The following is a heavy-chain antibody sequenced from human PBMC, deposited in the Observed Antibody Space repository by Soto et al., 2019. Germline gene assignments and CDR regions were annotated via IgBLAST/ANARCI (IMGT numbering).Heavy chain of an antibody. Sequence: SLTLSSAASGFTFSSYCMHWVRQAPGKGLEWVAVISYDGSNKYYADSVKGRFTISRDNSKNTLYLQMNSLRAEDTAVYYCVKGGVGTFDYWGQGTLVTVSS. V-gene: IGHV3-30*18. CDR3: VKGGVGTFDY. J-gene: IGHJ4*02. CDR1: GFTFSSYC. D-gene: IGHD1-26*01. CDR2: ISYDGSNK.